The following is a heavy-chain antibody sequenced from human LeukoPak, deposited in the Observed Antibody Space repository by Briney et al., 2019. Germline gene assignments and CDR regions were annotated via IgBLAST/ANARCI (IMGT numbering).Heavy chain of an antibody. CDR2: ISDSGGGT. CDR1: GFTFNNYG. V-gene: IGHV3-23*01. D-gene: IGHD5-12*01. Sequence: PGGSLRLSCAASGFTFNNYGMSWVRQAPGTGLEWVSSISDSGGGTYYADSVKGRFTISRDNSKNTLYLQMNSLRAEDTAVYYCAKDGGGYRLFDYWGQGTLVTVSS. CDR3: AKDGGGYRLFDY. J-gene: IGHJ4*02.